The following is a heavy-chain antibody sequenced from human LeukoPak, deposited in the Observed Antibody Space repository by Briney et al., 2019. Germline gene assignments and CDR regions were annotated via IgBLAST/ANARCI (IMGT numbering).Heavy chain of an antibody. D-gene: IGHD2-2*01. CDR1: GYSISSGYY. CDR2: IYHSGST. CDR3: AARGYCSSTSCSAFDY. J-gene: IGHJ4*02. Sequence: SETLSLTCTVSGYSISSGYYWGWIRQPPGKGLEWIGSIYHSGSTYYNPSLKSRVTISVDTSKNQFSLKLSSVTAADTAVYYCAARGYCSSTSCSAFDYWGQGTLVTVSS. V-gene: IGHV4-38-2*02.